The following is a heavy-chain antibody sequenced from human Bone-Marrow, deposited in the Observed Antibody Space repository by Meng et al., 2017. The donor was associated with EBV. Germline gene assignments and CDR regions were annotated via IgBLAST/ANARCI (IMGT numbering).Heavy chain of an antibody. D-gene: IGHD6-19*01. CDR1: GYNFRNYL. V-gene: IGHV1-2*06. CDR2: INPLTGVT. CDR3: AGGWAPDY. J-gene: IGHJ4*02. Sequence: QGQLVQSGAEVKKPGASVKVSCKASGYNFRNYLMHRGRQAPGQGLEYMGRINPLTGVTNYVQKFQGRVTVTRDTSISTSYMELSGLTHDDTAVYFCAGGWAPDYWGQGTLVTVSS.